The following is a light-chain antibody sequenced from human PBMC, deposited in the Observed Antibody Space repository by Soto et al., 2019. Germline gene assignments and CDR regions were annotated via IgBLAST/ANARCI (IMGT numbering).Light chain of an antibody. CDR1: SSDVGAYNL. CDR2: EVN. CDR3: CSFTSSNPHV. V-gene: IGLV2-23*02. Sequence: QSALTQPASVSGSPGQSITISCTGTSSDVGAYNLVSWYQQHPGKVPKLILFEVNKRPSGVSGRFSGSKSGNTASLTISGLQAEDEADYYCCSFTSSNPHVFGTGTKLTVL. J-gene: IGLJ1*01.